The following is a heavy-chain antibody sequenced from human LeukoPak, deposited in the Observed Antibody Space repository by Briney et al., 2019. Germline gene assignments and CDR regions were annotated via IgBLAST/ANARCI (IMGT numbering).Heavy chain of an antibody. CDR2: VTTNSGGT. D-gene: IGHD3-16*01. CDR1: GYTFTGYY. CDR3: ARGGTAPI. Sequence: ASVNVSCKASGYTFTGYYMHWVRHAPRQGLEWMGWVTTNSGGTNSAQKFQGRVTMTRDTSISTAYMDLSRLTSDDTAVYYCARGGTAPIWGQGTLVTVSS. V-gene: IGHV1-2*02. J-gene: IGHJ4*02.